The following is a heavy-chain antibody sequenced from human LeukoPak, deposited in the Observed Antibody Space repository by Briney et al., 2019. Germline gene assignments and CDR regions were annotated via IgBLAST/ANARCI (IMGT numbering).Heavy chain of an antibody. Sequence: ASVKVSCKISGYSLSDLSIHWVREAPGEGLEWMGGFDSENNKMVYSQKLQGRVTMTEDTSADTAYMELTSLRSEDTAVYFATDRVYRSSGRSWGFFDYWGQGTLVIVSS. CDR1: GYSLSDLS. J-gene: IGHJ4*02. CDR2: FDSENNKM. D-gene: IGHD6-19*01. CDR3: ATDRVYRSSGRSWGFFDY. V-gene: IGHV1-24*01.